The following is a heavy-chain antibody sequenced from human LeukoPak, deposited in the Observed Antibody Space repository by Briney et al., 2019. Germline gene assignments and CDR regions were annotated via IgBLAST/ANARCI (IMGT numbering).Heavy chain of an antibody. Sequence: ASVKVSYKASGYTFTSYYVHWVRQAPGQGLQWMGIINPTSGDTNYAQKFQGRVTMTRDMSTSTVYMELSSLRSEDTAVYYCARVSSGYDLRFDYWGQGTLVTVSS. J-gene: IGHJ4*02. CDR1: GYTFTSYY. CDR2: INPTSGDT. V-gene: IGHV1-46*01. D-gene: IGHD5-12*01. CDR3: ARVSSGYDLRFDY.